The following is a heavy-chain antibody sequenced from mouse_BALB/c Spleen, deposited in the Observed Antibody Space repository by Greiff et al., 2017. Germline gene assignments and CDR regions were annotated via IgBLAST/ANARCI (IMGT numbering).Heavy chain of an antibody. CDR1: GFTFSNYW. CDR2: IRLKSNNYAT. D-gene: IGHD3-1*01. Sequence: EVMLVESGGGLVQPGGSMKLSCVASGFTFSNYWMNWVRQSPEKGLEWVAEIRLKSNNYATHYAESVKGRFTISRDDSKSSVYLQMNNLRAEDTGIYYCARGEFSGFAYWGQGTLVTVSA. V-gene: IGHV6-6*02. CDR3: ARGEFSGFAY. J-gene: IGHJ3*01.